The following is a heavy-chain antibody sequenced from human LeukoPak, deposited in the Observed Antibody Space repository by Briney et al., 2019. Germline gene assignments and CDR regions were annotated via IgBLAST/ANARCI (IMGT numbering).Heavy chain of an antibody. Sequence: GGSLRLSCAASGFTFSSYAMSWVRQAPGKGLEWVSAISGSGGSTYYADSVKGRFTISRDNSKNTLYLQMNSLRAEDTAVYYCAKDIVLMVYAADDAFDIWGQGTMVTVSS. CDR3: AKDIVLMVYAADDAFDI. J-gene: IGHJ3*02. V-gene: IGHV3-23*01. D-gene: IGHD2-8*01. CDR1: GFTFSSYA. CDR2: ISGSGGST.